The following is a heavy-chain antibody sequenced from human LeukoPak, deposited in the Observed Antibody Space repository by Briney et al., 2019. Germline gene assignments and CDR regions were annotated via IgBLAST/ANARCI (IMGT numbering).Heavy chain of an antibody. CDR1: GFTFSSYA. CDR3: AKTESGYGQFDY. V-gene: IGHV3-23*01. Sequence: GGPLRLSCAASGFTFSSYAMSWVRQAPGKGLEWVSAISGSGGSTYYADSVKGRFTISRDNSKNTLYLQMNSLRAEDTAVYYCAKTESGYGQFDYWGQGTLVTVSS. CDR2: ISGSGGST. J-gene: IGHJ4*02. D-gene: IGHD5-12*01.